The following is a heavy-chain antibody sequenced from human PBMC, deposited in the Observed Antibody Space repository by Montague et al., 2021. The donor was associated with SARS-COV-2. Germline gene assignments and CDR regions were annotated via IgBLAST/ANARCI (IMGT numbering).Heavy chain of an antibody. CDR1: GFTFSAYW. CDR3: ARVVSNGWTFDY. D-gene: IGHD6-19*01. V-gene: IGHV3-7*03. J-gene: IGHJ4*02. CDR2: ISQGGSEE. Sequence: SLRLSCAASGFTFSAYWMTWVRQAPGKGLEWVASISQGGSEENSVDSVKGRFTISRDNAKSSLYLQMNSLRAEDTAVFYCARVVSNGWTFDYWGQGTLVTVSS.